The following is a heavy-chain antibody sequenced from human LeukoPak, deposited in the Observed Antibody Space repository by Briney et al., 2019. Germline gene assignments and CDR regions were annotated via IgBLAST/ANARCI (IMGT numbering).Heavy chain of an antibody. J-gene: IGHJ4*02. D-gene: IGHD3-22*01. CDR3: ARDRQKYYYDSSGYYD. V-gene: IGHV3-21*01. CDR1: GFTFSSYS. CDR2: ISSSSSYI. Sequence: GGSLRLSCAASGFTFSSYSMNWVRQAPGKGLEWVSSISSSSSYIYYADSVKGRFTISRDNAKNSLYLQMNSLRAEDTAVYYCARDRQKYYYDSSGYYDWGQGTLVTVSS.